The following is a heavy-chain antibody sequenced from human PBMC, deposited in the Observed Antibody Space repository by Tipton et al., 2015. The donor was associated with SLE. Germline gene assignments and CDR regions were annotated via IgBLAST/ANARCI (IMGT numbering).Heavy chain of an antibody. J-gene: IGHJ4*02. CDR1: GFTFSSCG. Sequence: GSLRLSCTASGFTFSSCGMTWVRRAPGKGLEWASVISGSGGSTDYADSVKGRFTISRDNSKNTVYLQMNSLRAEDTAIYYCAKSRGSYFGSGFDDWGQGTLVTVSS. V-gene: IGHV3-23*01. CDR3: AKSRGSYFGSGFDD. D-gene: IGHD3-10*01. CDR2: ISGSGGST.